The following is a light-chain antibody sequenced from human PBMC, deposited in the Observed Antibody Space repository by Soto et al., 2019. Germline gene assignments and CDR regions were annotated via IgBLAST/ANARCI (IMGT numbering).Light chain of an antibody. CDR3: EQYGTWT. J-gene: IGKJ1*01. CDR2: GAS. V-gene: IGKV3-20*01. CDR1: QSVSSSY. Sequence: EIVLTQSPGTLSLSPGERATLSCRASQSVSSSYLAWYQQKPGQAPRLLIYGASSRATGIPDRFSGSGSGTDFTLTISRLEPEDFALYYCEQYGTWTFGQGTKVE.